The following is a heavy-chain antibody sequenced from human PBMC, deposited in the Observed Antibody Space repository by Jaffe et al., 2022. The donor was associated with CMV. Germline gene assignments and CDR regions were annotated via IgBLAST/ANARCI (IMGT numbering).Heavy chain of an antibody. D-gene: IGHD3-3*01. CDR3: TRRLDFWSGYYDDIYFDY. CDR2: IRSKANSYAT. V-gene: IGHV3-73*01. CDR1: GFTFSGSA. Sequence: EVQLVESGGGLVQPGGSLKLSCAASGFTFSGSAMHWVRQASGKGLEWVGRIRSKANSYATAYAASVKGRFTISRDDSKNTAYLQMNSLKTEDTAVYYCTRRLDFWSGYYDDIYFDYWGQGTLVTVSS. J-gene: IGHJ4*02.